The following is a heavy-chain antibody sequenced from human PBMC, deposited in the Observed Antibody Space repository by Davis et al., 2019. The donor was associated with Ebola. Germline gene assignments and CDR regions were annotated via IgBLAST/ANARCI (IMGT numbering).Heavy chain of an antibody. D-gene: IGHD2-2*01. Sequence: GESLKISCKGSGYSFTSYWIGWVRQMPGKGLEWMGIIYPGDSDTRYSPSFQGQVTISADKSISTAYLQWSSLKASDTAMYYCARSYCSSTSCPLASNWFDPWGQGTLVTVSS. V-gene: IGHV5-51*01. CDR2: IYPGDSDT. J-gene: IGHJ5*02. CDR3: ARSYCSSTSCPLASNWFDP. CDR1: GYSFTSYW.